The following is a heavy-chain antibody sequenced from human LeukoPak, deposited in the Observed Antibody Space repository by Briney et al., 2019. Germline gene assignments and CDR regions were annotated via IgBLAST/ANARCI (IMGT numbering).Heavy chain of an antibody. Sequence: GGSLRLSCAASGFIVSSNYMSWVRQAPGKGLEWVSVIYSGGSTYYADSVKGRFAISRDNSKNTLYLQMNSLRAEDTAVYYCARDLGVAAAGNDAFDIWGQGTMVTVSS. CDR1: GFIVSSNY. J-gene: IGHJ3*02. D-gene: IGHD6-13*01. CDR2: IYSGGST. V-gene: IGHV3-53*01. CDR3: ARDLGVAAAGNDAFDI.